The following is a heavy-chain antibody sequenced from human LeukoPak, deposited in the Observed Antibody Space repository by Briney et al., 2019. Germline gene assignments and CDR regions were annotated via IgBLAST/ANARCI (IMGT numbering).Heavy chain of an antibody. CDR2: IYYTGTT. D-gene: IGHD2-8*02. Sequence: PSETLSLTCTVSGGSINSYYWSWIRQPPGKGLEWIGYIYYTGTTNYNPSLKSRVTISLDTSKNQFSLKLTSVTAADTAVYYCARAYWADDAFDIWGQGTMVTVSS. V-gene: IGHV4-59*01. CDR3: ARAYWADDAFDI. J-gene: IGHJ3*02. CDR1: GGSINSYY.